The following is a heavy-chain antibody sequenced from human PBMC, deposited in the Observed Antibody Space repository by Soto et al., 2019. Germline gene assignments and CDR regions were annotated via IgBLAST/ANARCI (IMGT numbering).Heavy chain of an antibody. D-gene: IGHD2-15*01. CDR2: INTNSGGT. V-gene: IGHV1-2*04. CDR1: GYTFTGYY. Sequence: ASVKVSCKASGYTFTGYYMHWVRQAPGQGLEWKGWINTNSGGTNYAQKFQVWVTMTRDTSISTAYMELSRLRSDDTAVYYCARVKTYCSGGSCYSVEYYFDYWGQGTLVTVSS. CDR3: ARVKTYCSGGSCYSVEYYFDY. J-gene: IGHJ4*02.